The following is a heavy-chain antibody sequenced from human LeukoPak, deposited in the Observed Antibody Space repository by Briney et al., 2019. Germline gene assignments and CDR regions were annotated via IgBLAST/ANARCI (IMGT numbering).Heavy chain of an antibody. CDR1: GGSINRDY. V-gene: IGHV4-59*01. Sequence: ASETLSLTCTVSGGSINRDYWSWIRQPPGKELEWIGYIYYSGSTNYNPSLRSRVTISVDTPKNQFSLKLTPVTAADTAVYYCATHSGSSSYYFNYWGQGTLVTVSS. CDR2: IYYSGST. D-gene: IGHD1-26*01. CDR3: ATHSGSSSYYFNY. J-gene: IGHJ4*02.